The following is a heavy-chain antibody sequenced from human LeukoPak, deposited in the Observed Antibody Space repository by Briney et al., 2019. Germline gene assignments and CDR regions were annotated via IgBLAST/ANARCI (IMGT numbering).Heavy chain of an antibody. CDR2: INHRGST. V-gene: IGHV4-34*01. CDR3: AREWVVIGYFDY. CDR1: GGSFSGYY. D-gene: IGHD2-21*01. J-gene: IGHJ4*02. Sequence: KPSETLSLTCAVYGGSFSGYYWSWIRQPPGKGREWVGEINHRGSTNYNPSLKSRVTISEDTSKNQISRKLSSVTAADTAVYYCAREWVVIGYFDYWGQGTLVTVSS.